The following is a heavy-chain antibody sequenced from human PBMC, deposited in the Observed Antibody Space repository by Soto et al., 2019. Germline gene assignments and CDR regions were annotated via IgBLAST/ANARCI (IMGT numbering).Heavy chain of an antibody. V-gene: IGHV1-3*01. CDR2: INGGNGHT. CDR3: GGGRGLGDGFDP. CDR1: GDTLSSYT. Sequence: QVQFVQSGAEVKKPGASVRLSCAASGDTLSSYTIHWLRQAPGQWLEGMGWINGGNGHTKYSQNFQGAVTFTRDTYANVVYLEVMGRRDEDTAGYYCGGGRGLGDGFDPWGQGTLVTVSS. D-gene: IGHD2-15*01. J-gene: IGHJ5*02.